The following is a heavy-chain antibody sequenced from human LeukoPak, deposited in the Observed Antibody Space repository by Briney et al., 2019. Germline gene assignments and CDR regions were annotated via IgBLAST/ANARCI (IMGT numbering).Heavy chain of an antibody. D-gene: IGHD2-21*02. CDR2: INHSGST. CDR1: GGSFSGYY. V-gene: IGHV4-34*01. CDR3: ARDNLVTYYYYYGMDV. Sequence: SETLSLTCAVYGGSFSGYYWSWIRQPPGKGLEWIGEINHSGSTNYNPSLKSRVTIPVDTSKNQFSLKLSSVTAADTAVYYCARDNLVTYYYYYGMDVWGQGTTVTVSS. J-gene: IGHJ6*02.